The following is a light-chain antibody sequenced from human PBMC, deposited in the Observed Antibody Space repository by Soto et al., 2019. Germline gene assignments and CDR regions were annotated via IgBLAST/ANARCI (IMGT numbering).Light chain of an antibody. CDR2: GAS. CDR1: QSVSSY. V-gene: IGKV3-20*01. Sequence: AGERARLSCMASQSVSSYLAWYQQKPGQAPRLLIYGASSRATGIPERFSGSVSETDFTLSISRLEPEDFAVYYCQHYGNSPLTFGQGTRLANK. CDR3: QHYGNSPLT. J-gene: IGKJ5*01.